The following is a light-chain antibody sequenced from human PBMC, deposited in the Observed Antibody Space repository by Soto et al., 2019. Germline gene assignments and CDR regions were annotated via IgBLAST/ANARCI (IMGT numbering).Light chain of an antibody. V-gene: IGKV1-5*03. CDR3: QQYNRNLET. CDR2: GAS. Sequence: DIQMTQSPSTLSASVGDRVTITCRASQGIGGWLAWYQQKPGKVPKLLIYGASTLESGVPSRFSGSGSGTEFTLTISSLQPDDFATYYCQQYNRNLETFSQGTKVEIK. CDR1: QGIGGW. J-gene: IGKJ1*01.